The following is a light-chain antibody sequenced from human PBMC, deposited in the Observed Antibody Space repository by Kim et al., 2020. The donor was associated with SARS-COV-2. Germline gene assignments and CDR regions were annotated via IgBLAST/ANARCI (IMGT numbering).Light chain of an antibody. V-gene: IGKV1-33*01. CDR1: QDISNN. Sequence: DIQMTQSPSSLSASVGDRVTITCQANQDISNNLNWYQQKPGKAPKVLIYDATILETGVPSMFSGSRSGTDFIFTINSLQPEDFATYSCQQYDNSVITFGGGTKVDIK. CDR3: QQYDNSVIT. CDR2: DAT. J-gene: IGKJ4*01.